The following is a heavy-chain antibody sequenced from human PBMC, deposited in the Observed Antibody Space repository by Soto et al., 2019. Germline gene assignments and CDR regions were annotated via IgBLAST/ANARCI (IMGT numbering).Heavy chain of an antibody. CDR1: GFTPTTTP. J-gene: IGHJ4*02. CDR3: ATSFRYFDN. Sequence: EVPPLESGGGLVLPGGSLRFSCAGSGFTPTTTPLSWVLQPPGKGLEWVTTISGTASRTYYVDSVKGRFFISRDNAKNTVTLQLNNLTLDDTDVYYCATSFRYFDNWGQGTRVTVSS. D-gene: IGHD3-9*01. CDR2: ISGTASRT. V-gene: IGHV3-23*01.